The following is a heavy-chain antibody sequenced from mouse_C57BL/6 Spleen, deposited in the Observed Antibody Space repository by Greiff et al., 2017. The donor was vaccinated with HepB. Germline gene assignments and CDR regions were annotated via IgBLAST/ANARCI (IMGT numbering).Heavy chain of an antibody. V-gene: IGHV3-6*01. J-gene: IGHJ2*01. CDR3: ARDRVENYFDY. CDR1: GYSITSGYY. D-gene: IGHD1-1*01. Sequence: EVKLEESGPGLVKPSQSLSLTCSVTGYSITSGYYWNWIRQFPGNKLEWMGYISYDGSNNYNPSLKNRISITRDTSKNQFFLKLNSVTTEDTATYYCARDRVENYFDYWGQGTTLTVSS. CDR2: ISYDGSN.